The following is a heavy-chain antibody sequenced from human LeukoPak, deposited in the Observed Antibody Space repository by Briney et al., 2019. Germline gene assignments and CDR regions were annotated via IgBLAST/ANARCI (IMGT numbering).Heavy chain of an antibody. CDR3: VSSWYYYNTFDY. V-gene: IGHV3-74*01. Sequence: PGGSLRLSCAASGFTFSSYWMHWVRQAPGKGLVWVSRIKSDGSSTSYADSVKGRFTISRDNAKNTLYLQMNSLRAEDTAVYYCVSSWYYYNTFDYWGQGTLVTVSS. J-gene: IGHJ4*02. D-gene: IGHD6-13*01. CDR1: GFTFSSYW. CDR2: IKSDGSST.